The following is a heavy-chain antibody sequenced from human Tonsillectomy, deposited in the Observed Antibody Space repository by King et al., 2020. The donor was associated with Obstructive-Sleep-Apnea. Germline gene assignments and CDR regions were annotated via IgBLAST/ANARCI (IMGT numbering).Heavy chain of an antibody. D-gene: IGHD4-23*01. V-gene: IGHV3-15*01. Sequence: VQLVESGGGLVRPGGSLRLSCAASGFTFRNAWMSWVRQAPGKGLEWVGRIKSKIEGGTTDYAAPVKGRFTISRDDLKNMLYLQMNILKPEDTALYYCTTDPKCMVNAYWDRETLVTASS. CDR3: TTDPKCMVNAY. J-gene: IGHJ4*02. CDR1: GFTFRNAW. CDR2: IKSKIEGGTT.